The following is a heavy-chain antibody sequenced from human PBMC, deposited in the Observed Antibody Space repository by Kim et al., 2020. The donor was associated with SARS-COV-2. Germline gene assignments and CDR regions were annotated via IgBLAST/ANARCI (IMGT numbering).Heavy chain of an antibody. CDR2: ISYDGSNE. Sequence: GGSLRLSCAASGFTFSSYGMHWVRQAPGKGLEWVAVISYDGSNEYYADSVKGRFTISRDNSKNTLYLQMNSLRAEDTAVYYCARDPEIAAAGGYWGQGTL. CDR3: ARDPEIAAAGGY. V-gene: IGHV3-33*05. J-gene: IGHJ4*02. CDR1: GFTFSSYG. D-gene: IGHD6-13*01.